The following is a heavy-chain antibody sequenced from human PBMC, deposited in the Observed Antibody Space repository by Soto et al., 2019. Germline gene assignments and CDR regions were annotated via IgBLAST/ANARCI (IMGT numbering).Heavy chain of an antibody. Sequence: ASVKVSCKASGYTFTSYDINWVRQATGQGLEYMGWINAYNGNTNYVKKLQGRVTMTTDTSTGTAYMELRSLRSDDTAVYYCARDVFGVADYYYYYGMDVWGQGTTVTVSS. J-gene: IGHJ6*02. D-gene: IGHD3-3*01. CDR1: GYTFTSYD. V-gene: IGHV1-18*01. CDR2: INAYNGNT. CDR3: ARDVFGVADYYYYYGMDV.